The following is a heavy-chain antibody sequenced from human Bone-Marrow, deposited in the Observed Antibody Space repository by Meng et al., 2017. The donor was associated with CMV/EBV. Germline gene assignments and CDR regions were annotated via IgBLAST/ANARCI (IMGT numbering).Heavy chain of an antibody. CDR3: ARSRRLQGLGYYYYGMDV. Sequence: ASVKVSCKASGYTFTSYGISWVRQAPGQGLEWMGWISTYNGNTNYAQKLQGRVTMTTDTSTSTAYMELRSLRSEDTAVYYCARSRRLQGLGYYYYGMDVWGQGTTVTVSS. CDR1: GYTFTSYG. D-gene: IGHD4-11*01. J-gene: IGHJ6*02. V-gene: IGHV1-18*01. CDR2: ISTYNGNT.